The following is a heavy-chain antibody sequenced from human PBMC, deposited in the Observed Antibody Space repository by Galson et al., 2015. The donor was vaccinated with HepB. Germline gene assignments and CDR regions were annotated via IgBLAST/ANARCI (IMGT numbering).Heavy chain of an antibody. V-gene: IGHV3-23*01. CDR2: ISISGTDT. Sequence: SLRLSCADSGFTFSNYAMHWVRQAPGKGLEWVSCISISGTDTYYADSVKGRFAISRDNSKNTLYLQMNSLRADDTAVYYCAKDSGYNYRTAATGPVDYWGQGTLVTVSS. J-gene: IGHJ4*02. CDR3: AKDSGYNYRTAATGPVDY. D-gene: IGHD5-18*01. CDR1: GFTFSNYA.